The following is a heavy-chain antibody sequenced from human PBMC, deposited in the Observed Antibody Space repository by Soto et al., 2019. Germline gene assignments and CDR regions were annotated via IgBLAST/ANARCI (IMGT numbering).Heavy chain of an antibody. CDR1: GFTFSSYA. D-gene: IGHD3-10*01. CDR2: ISSNGGST. V-gene: IGHV3-64*01. J-gene: IGHJ4*02. CDR3: ARAGYGSEIDY. Sequence: GGSLRLSCAASGFTFSSYAMHWVRQAPGKGLEYVSAISSNGGSTYYANSVKGRFTISRDNSKNTLYLQMGSLRAEDMAVYYCARAGYGSEIDYWGQGTLVTVSS.